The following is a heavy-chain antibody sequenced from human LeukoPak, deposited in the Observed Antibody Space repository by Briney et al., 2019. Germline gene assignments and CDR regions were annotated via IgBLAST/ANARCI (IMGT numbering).Heavy chain of an antibody. V-gene: IGHV5-51*01. J-gene: IGHJ6*02. CDR2: IYPGDSDT. CDR3: ARSRRVVPALYGMDV. CDR1: GYSFTNYW. D-gene: IGHD2-2*01. Sequence: GESLKISCKGSGYSFTNYWIGWVRQMPGKGLEWMGIIYPGDSDTRYSPSFQGQVTISADKSISTAYLQWSSLKASDTAMYYCARSRRVVPALYGMDVWGQGTTVTVSS.